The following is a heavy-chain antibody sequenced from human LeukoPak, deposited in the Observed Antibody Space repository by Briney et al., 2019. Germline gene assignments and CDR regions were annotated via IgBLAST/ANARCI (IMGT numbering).Heavy chain of an antibody. V-gene: IGHV3-15*01. CDR2: ITTNTYGGAT. CDR3: ARDLIYGSGSLDY. Sequence: PGGSLRLSCAVSGFTFSNAWMSWVRQAPGKGLEWVGRITTNTYGGATDYSAPVKGRFTISKDDSKNTLYLQMNSLRSDDTGVYYCARDLIYGSGSLDYWGQGTLVTVSS. D-gene: IGHD3-10*01. CDR1: GFTFSNAW. J-gene: IGHJ4*02.